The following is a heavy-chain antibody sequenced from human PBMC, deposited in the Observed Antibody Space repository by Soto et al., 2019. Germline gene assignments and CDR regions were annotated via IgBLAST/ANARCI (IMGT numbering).Heavy chain of an antibody. CDR1: GFHFANIG. D-gene: IGHD5-12*01. Sequence: ASVKVSSMASGFHFANIGNPRVRQAHGQGLEWMGWIVGGNGNTNYASQFRVRVTITRDMTTRTTYIDRYNLRSEDTAVYFCATDRPDSGIGWPAWGQGTSVTVSS. CDR2: IVGGNGNT. J-gene: IGHJ6*02. V-gene: IGHV1-58*02. CDR3: ATDRPDSGIGWPA.